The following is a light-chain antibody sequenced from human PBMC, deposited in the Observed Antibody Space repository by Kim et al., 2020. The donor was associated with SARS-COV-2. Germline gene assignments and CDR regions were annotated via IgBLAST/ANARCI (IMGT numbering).Light chain of an antibody. CDR1: QGISGW. V-gene: IGKV1-5*03. CDR3: QQYNSYPYT. CDR2: KAS. Sequence: SASVGDRVSISCRASQGISGWLAWFQQKPGQAPKLLIYKASTLQSGVPSRFIGSGFGTEFTFTISSLQPDDFASYYCQQYNSYPYTFGQVTKLEI. J-gene: IGKJ2*01.